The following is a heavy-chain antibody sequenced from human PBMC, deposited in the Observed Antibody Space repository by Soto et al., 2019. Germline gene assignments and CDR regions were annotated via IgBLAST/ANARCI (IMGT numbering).Heavy chain of an antibody. CDR1: GYIFTTYA. CDR3: ARQMNWFDT. V-gene: IGHV5-51*01. CDR2: IHPGDSDA. Sequence: EVQLVQSGAEVKKPGESLKVSCEASGYIFTTYAIGWVRQMPAKGLEWVGLIHPGDSDARYSPSFQGQVTISADKSISTAHLQWNSLNASDTAMYYCARQMNWFDTWGQGTLVIVSS. J-gene: IGHJ5*02.